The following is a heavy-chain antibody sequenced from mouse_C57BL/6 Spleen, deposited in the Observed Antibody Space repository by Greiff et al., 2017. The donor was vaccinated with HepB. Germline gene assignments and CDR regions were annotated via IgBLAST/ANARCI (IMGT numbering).Heavy chain of an antibody. CDR2: IDPSDSYT. D-gene: IGHD3-2*02. J-gene: IGHJ3*01. Sequence: VQLQQPGAELVKPGASVKLSCKASGYTFTSYWMQWVKQRPGQGLEWIGEIDPSDSYTNYNQKVKGKATLTVDTSSSTAYMQLSSLTSEDSAVYYCARGDSSGSFLAYWGQGTLVTVSA. CDR1: GYTFTSYW. V-gene: IGHV1-50*01. CDR3: ARGDSSGSFLAY.